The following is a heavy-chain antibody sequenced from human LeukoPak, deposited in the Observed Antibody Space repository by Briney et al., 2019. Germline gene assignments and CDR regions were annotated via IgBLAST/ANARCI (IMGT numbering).Heavy chain of an antibody. CDR3: ARAIRDDYVWGSYYHFDY. J-gene: IGHJ4*02. CDR1: GFTFNTYS. CDR2: TSSTGTAI. Sequence: PGGSLRLSCAASGFTFNTYSLNWVPQAPGKGLEWLSYTSSTGTAIYYADSVRGRFTISRDNAKNSLYLQMDSLRDEDTAVYYCARAIRDDYVWGSYYHFDYWGQGALVTVSS. V-gene: IGHV3-48*02. D-gene: IGHD3-16*01.